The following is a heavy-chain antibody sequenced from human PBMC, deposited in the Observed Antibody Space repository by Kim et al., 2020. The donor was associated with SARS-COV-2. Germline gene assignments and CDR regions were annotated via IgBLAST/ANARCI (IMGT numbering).Heavy chain of an antibody. CDR3: GRGLTASSPNVDY. J-gene: IGHJ4*02. V-gene: IGHV1-46*01. D-gene: IGHD6-6*01. Sequence: IFAQKLQGRVTMTRDMSTSTVYMELSSLRSEDTAVYYCGRGLTASSPNVDYWGQGTLVTVSS.